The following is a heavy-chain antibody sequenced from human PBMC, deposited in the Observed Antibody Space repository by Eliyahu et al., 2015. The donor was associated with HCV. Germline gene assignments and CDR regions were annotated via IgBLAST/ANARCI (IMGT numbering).Heavy chain of an antibody. CDR3: ARDDIVATSDYYYYYGMDV. J-gene: IGHJ6*02. D-gene: IGHD5-12*01. V-gene: IGHV3-11*05. CDR1: GFTFSDYY. CDR2: ISSSSSYT. Sequence: QVQLVESGGGLVKPGGSLRLSCAASGFTFSDYYMSWIRQXPGKGLEXVSYISSSSSYTNYADSVKGRFTISRDNAKNSLYLQMNSLRAEDTAVYYCARDDIVATSDYYYYYGMDVWGQGTTVTVSS.